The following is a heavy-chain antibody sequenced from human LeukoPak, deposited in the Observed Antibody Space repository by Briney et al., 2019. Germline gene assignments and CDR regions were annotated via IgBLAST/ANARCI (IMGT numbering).Heavy chain of an antibody. D-gene: IGHD3-22*01. Sequence: GGSLRLSCAASGFNFDDYAMHWVRQAPGKGLEWVSLISWNGDATYYADSVKGRVTISRDNKKNSLYLQMNSLRPEDTALYYCGKDIYSRLYYDSSGYYAPFDYRGQGTLVTVSS. CDR3: GKDIYSRLYYDSSGYYAPFDY. J-gene: IGHJ4*02. CDR1: GFNFDDYA. CDR2: ISWNGDAT. V-gene: IGHV3-43D*04.